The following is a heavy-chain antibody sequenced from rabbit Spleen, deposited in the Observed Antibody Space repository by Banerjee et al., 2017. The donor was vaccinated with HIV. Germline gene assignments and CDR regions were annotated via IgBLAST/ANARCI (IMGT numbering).Heavy chain of an antibody. Sequence: QSLEESGGDLVKPGGTLTLTCTASGFSFSSSDYMCWVRQAPGKGLEWISCIAGGSSAFTYSATWAKGRFTISKTSSTTVTLQMTSLTVADTATYFCARYTGSSFSSYGMDLWGPGTLVTVS. CDR3: ARYTGSSFSSYGMDL. V-gene: IGHV1S40*01. J-gene: IGHJ6*01. D-gene: IGHD8-1*01. CDR1: GFSFSSSDY. CDR2: IAGGSSAFT.